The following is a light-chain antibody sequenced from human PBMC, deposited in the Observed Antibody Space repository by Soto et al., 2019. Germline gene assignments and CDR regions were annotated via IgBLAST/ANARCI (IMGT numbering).Light chain of an antibody. Sequence: QSVLTQPPSASGTPGQRVTISCSGSSSNIGSNYVYWYQQLPGTAPKLLIYRNNQRPSGVPDRFSGSKSGTSASLAISGLRSEDEADYYCAAWDDSLSGLRVFGGGTKLTV. CDR2: RNN. V-gene: IGLV1-47*01. J-gene: IGLJ2*01. CDR3: AAWDDSLSGLRV. CDR1: SSNIGSNY.